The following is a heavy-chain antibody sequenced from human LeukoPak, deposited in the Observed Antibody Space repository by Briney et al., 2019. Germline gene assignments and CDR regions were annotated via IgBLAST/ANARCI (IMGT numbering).Heavy chain of an antibody. CDR1: GGSISSYY. CDR2: IYTSGST. V-gene: IGHV4-4*07. CDR3: ARVVQQWLVQVGYYYGMDV. Sequence: SETLSLTCTVSGGSISSYYWSWIRQPAGKGLEWIGRIYTSGSTNYNPSLKSRVTISVDTSKNQFSLKLSSVTAADTAVYYCARVVQQWLVQVGYYYGMDVWGQGTTVTVSS. D-gene: IGHD6-19*01. J-gene: IGHJ6*02.